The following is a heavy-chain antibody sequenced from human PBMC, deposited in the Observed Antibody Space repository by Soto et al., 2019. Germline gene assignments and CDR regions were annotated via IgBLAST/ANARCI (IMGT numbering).Heavy chain of an antibody. CDR2: IGGSGGSR. CDR3: ARDLEAYYYASGK. V-gene: IGHV3-23*01. J-gene: IGHJ4*02. CDR1: GFTFSSYA. D-gene: IGHD3-10*01. Sequence: EVLLLDYGGGLVQPGGSLRLSCAASGFTFSSYAMSWVRQAPGKGLEWVSGIGGSGGSRYYVDSVKGRVTISRDNSKNILYLQMNSLRAEDTAVYYCARDLEAYYYASGKWGQGTLVTVSS.